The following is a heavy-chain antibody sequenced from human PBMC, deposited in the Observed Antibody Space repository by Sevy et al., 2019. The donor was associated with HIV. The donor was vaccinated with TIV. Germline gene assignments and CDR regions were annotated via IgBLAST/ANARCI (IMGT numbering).Heavy chain of an antibody. D-gene: IGHD1-26*01. CDR2: IYYNGHI. Sequence: SETLSLTCTVSGGSITSLYWNWIRQPPGKGLEWIANIYYNGHINYNPSLKSRVTLSLDASKNQFSMRLSSVTAADTAMYYCAGENAWGRGYSWGQGTLVTVSS. V-gene: IGHV4-59*08. CDR3: AGENAWGRGYS. J-gene: IGHJ4*02. CDR1: GGSITSLY.